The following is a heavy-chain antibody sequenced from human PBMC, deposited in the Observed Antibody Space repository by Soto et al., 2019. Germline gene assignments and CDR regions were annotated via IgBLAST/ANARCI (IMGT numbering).Heavy chain of an antibody. CDR3: ARETTVTKPDDY. D-gene: IGHD4-17*01. CDR1: GFNFRDYY. Sequence: PGGSLRLSCAASGFNFRDYYMSRFRQAPGKGLEWVSYVSGSDTYTNYADSVKGRFTVFRDNTKNSGYLQMDSLRDEDTAVYYCARETTVTKPDDYWGQGTLVTVSS. CDR2: VSGSDTYT. V-gene: IGHV3-11*06. J-gene: IGHJ4*02.